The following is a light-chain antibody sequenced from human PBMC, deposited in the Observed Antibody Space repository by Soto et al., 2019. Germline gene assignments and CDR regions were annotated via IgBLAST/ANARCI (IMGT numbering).Light chain of an antibody. V-gene: IGLV3-21*04. J-gene: IGLJ3*02. CDR3: HVWDALSDDWV. CDR1: NVGGKS. CDR2: FDT. Sequence: SYELTQPPSVSVAPGTTASISCGGNNVGGKSVHWYQHKPGQAPVLVIYFDTERPSGIPERFSGSNSGNTATLTISRVEAGDEADYYCHVWDALSDDWVFGGGTKVTVL.